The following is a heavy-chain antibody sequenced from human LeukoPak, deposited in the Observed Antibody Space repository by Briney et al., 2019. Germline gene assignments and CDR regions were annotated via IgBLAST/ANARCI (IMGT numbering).Heavy chain of an antibody. CDR1: RGTLISYA. CDR3: ARGGIISRWANSDY. D-gene: IGHD6-13*01. V-gene: IGHV1-69*01. J-gene: IGHJ4*02. Sequence: GSSVKVSRKASRGTLISYAISGVRQAPGEGLECMGGIIPIFGTANYAQKFQGRVTITADESTSTAYMELSSLRSEDTAVYYCARGGIISRWANSDYWGQGTLVTVSS. CDR2: IIPIFGTA.